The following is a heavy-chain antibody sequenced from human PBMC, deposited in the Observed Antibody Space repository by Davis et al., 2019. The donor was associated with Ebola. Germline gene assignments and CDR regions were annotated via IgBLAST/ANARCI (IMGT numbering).Heavy chain of an antibody. CDR1: GFTFSSSV. Sequence: HTGGSLRLSCAASGFTFSSSVMSWVRQAPGKGLVWVSRINSDGSTTTYADSVKGRFTISRDNAKNTLYLQMNSLRADDTAVYYCARDGIVEVIDLDYWGQGTLVTVSS. CDR3: ARDGIVEVIDLDY. CDR2: INSDGSTT. D-gene: IGHD3-16*02. V-gene: IGHV3-74*01. J-gene: IGHJ4*02.